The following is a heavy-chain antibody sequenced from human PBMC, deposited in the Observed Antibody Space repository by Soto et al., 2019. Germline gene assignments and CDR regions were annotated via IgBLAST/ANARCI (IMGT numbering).Heavy chain of an antibody. D-gene: IGHD2-21*02. V-gene: IGHV4-4*02. CDR3: ARSDCYGVCRGKWLDP. J-gene: IGHJ5*02. CDR2: IYHSGTT. CDR1: GGSISSDDW. Sequence: QVQLQESGPGLVKPSGTLSLTCAVSGGSISSDDWWTWVRQTPGKGPEWFGEIYHSGTTNYNPSLMSRVTIAVDKAKSQFSLRLDSVTAADTAVYYCARSDCYGVCRGKWLDPWGQGILVTVSS.